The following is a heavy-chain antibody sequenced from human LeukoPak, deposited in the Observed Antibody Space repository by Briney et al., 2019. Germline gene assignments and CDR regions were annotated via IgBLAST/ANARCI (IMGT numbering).Heavy chain of an antibody. D-gene: IGHD4-23*01. Sequence: GGSLRLSCAASGFTFSSYAMHWVRQAPGKGLEWGAVISYDGSNKYYADSVKGRFTISRDNSKNTLYLQMNSLRAEDTAVYYCARVNSERRNYYGMDVWGKGTTVTVSS. V-gene: IGHV3-30*04. CDR3: ARVNSERRNYYGMDV. CDR1: GFTFSSYA. J-gene: IGHJ6*04. CDR2: ISYDGSNK.